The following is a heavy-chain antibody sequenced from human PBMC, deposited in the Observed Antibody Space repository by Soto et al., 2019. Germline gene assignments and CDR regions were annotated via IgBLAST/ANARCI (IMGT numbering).Heavy chain of an antibody. Sequence: GGSLRLSCAASGFTFRSYWMHWVRQVPGKGLVWVSRINSDGSSTTYADSVKGRFTISRDNSKNTLYLQMNSLRAEDTAVYFCAKRYHTTTSCFDYWGQGTLVTVSS. D-gene: IGHD2-2*01. CDR3: AKRYHTTTSCFDY. J-gene: IGHJ4*02. V-gene: IGHV3-74*01. CDR2: INSDGSST. CDR1: GFTFRSYW.